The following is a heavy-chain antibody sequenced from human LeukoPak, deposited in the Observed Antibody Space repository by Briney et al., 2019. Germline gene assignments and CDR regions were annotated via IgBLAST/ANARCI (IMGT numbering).Heavy chain of an antibody. D-gene: IGHD3-10*01. V-gene: IGHV3-20*04. CDR2: INWNGGSK. Sequence: PGRSLRLSCAASGSIFDDSGMTWVRQAPGKGPEWDSGINWNGGSKGYGDSVKGRFTIYRENVKNSLYLKMNSLRAEDTALYFCARISTTMIRGVTNWFDPWGQGTLVTVSS. CDR3: ARISTTMIRGVTNWFDP. CDR1: GSIFDDSG. J-gene: IGHJ5*02.